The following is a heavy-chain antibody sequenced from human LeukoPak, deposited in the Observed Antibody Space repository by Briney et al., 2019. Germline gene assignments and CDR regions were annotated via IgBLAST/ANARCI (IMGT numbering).Heavy chain of an antibody. Sequence: GGSLRLSYAASGFTFSNYAISWVRPAPGKGLEWVSGISASGDTTNYADSVKGRVTNSRDNSRNTLYLQLSSLRAEDTAVYYCAKAGGFHFAFDIWGQGTMVTVSS. CDR1: GFTFSNYA. D-gene: IGHD1-14*01. V-gene: IGHV3-23*01. J-gene: IGHJ3*02. CDR3: AKAGGFHFAFDI. CDR2: ISASGDTT.